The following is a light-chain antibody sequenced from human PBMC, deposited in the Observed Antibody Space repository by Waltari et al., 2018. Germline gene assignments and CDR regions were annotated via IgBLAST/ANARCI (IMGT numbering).Light chain of an antibody. CDR3: CSYAGLGIYV. CDR2: EVT. J-gene: IGLJ1*01. Sequence: QSGLTQPASVSGSPGQSITISCTGTSSDVGNYNLVSWYQQYPGNAPKLMVYEVTKRTSGVSVSFAGSKSGNSASLTIYGLQSEDEADYYCCSYAGLGIYVFGTGTKVTVL. V-gene: IGLV2-23*02. CDR1: SSDVGNYNL.